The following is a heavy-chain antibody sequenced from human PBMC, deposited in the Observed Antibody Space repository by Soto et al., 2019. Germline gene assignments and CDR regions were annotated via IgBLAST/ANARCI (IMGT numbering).Heavy chain of an antibody. Sequence: ASVKVSCKASGGTFSSYTISWVRQAPGQGLEWMGRIIPILGIANYAQKFQGRVTITADKSTSTAYMELSSLRSEDTAVYYCNIAVAGYYFDYWGQGTLVTVSS. CDR3: NIAVAGYYFDY. CDR2: IIPILGIA. D-gene: IGHD6-19*01. CDR1: GGTFSSYT. V-gene: IGHV1-69*02. J-gene: IGHJ4*02.